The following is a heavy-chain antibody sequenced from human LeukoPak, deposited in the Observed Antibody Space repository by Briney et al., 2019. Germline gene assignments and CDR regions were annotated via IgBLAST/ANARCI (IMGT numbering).Heavy chain of an antibody. V-gene: IGHV3-33*01. CDR1: GFTFRDYG. CDR2: IWHDGSEK. J-gene: IGHJ4*02. Sequence: GGSRRLSCAASGFTFRDYGMHWVRHAPGKGLEWVAVIWHDGSEKYYGDAVKGRFTISRDDSKNTLHLQMNSLRPEDTGVYYCARDDSPTGYVYDYWGQGTLVAVSS. CDR3: ARDDSPTGYVYDY. D-gene: IGHD3-9*01.